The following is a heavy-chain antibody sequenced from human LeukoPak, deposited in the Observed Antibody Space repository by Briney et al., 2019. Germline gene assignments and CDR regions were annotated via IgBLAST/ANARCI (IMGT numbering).Heavy chain of an antibody. CDR1: GGSISSSSYY. D-gene: IGHD2-2*02. J-gene: IGHJ5*02. CDR2: IYYSGST. CDR3: ARLLLSCSSTSCYKRWFDP. Sequence: PSETLSLTCTVSGGSISSSSYYWGWIRQPPREGLEWIGSIYYSGSTYYNPSLKSRITISVDTSKSQFSLKLSSVTAADTAVYYCARLLLSCSSTSCYKRWFDPWGQGTLVTVSS. V-gene: IGHV4-39*01.